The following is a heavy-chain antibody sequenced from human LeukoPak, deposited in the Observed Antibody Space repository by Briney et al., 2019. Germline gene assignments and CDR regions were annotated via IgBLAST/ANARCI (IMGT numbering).Heavy chain of an antibody. V-gene: IGHV4-31*03. CDR3: ATTCYYDSSGYYYAGAFDI. Sequence: SQTLSLTCTVSGGSISSGGYYWRWIRQHPGKGLEWIAYIYYSGSTYYNPSLKSRVTISVDTSKNQFSLKLSSVTAADMAVYYCATTCYYDSSGYYYAGAFDIWGQGTMVTVSS. CDR2: IYYSGST. CDR1: GGSISSGGYY. D-gene: IGHD3-22*01. J-gene: IGHJ3*02.